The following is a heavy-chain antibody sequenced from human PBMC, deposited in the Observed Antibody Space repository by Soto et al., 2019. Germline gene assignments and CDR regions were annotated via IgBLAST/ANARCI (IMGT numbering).Heavy chain of an antibody. V-gene: IGHV1-69*13. CDR3: ASSRYYDSSGYPGAFDI. CDR2: IIPIFGTA. CDR1: GGTFSSYA. Sequence: VKVSCKAFGGTFSSYAISWVRQAPGQGLEWMGGIIPIFGTANYAQKFQGRVTITADESTSTAYMELSSLRSEDTAVYYCASSRYYDSSGYPGAFDIWGQGTMVTVSS. D-gene: IGHD3-22*01. J-gene: IGHJ3*02.